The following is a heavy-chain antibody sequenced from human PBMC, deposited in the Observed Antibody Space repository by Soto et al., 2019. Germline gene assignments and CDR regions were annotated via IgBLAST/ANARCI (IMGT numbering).Heavy chain of an antibody. V-gene: IGHV1-46*01. J-gene: IGHJ6*02. CDR2: INPSGGGT. D-gene: IGHD4-17*01. Sequence: ASVKVSCKASGYTFTSYYMHWVRQAPGQGLEWMGIINPSGGGTSYAQKFQGRVTMTRDTSTSTVYMELSSLRSEDTAVYYCARDTGDYPAYYYYGMDVWGQGTTVTVSS. CDR3: ARDTGDYPAYYYYGMDV. CDR1: GYTFTSYY.